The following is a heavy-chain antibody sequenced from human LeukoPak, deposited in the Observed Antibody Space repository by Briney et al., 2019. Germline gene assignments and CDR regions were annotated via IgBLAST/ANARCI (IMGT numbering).Heavy chain of an antibody. CDR3: ARDRGGRYSIPFDS. J-gene: IGHJ4*02. CDR1: GFTFSSYS. V-gene: IGHV3-48*01. Sequence: GGSLRLSCAASGFTFSSYSMNWVRQAPGKGLEWVSYISSSSSTIYYADSVKGRFTISRDNAKNSLYLAMNSLRAEDTAVYYCARDRGGRYSIPFDSWGPGNLVTVSS. CDR2: ISSSSSTI. D-gene: IGHD1-26*01.